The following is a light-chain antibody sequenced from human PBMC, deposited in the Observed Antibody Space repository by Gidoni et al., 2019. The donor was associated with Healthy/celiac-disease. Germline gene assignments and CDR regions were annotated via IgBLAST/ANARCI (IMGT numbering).Light chain of an antibody. CDR3: SSYTSSSTLVV. J-gene: IGLJ2*01. CDR1: SSDVVGYNY. CDR2: DVS. V-gene: IGLV2-14*01. Sequence: QSALTQPASVSGSPGQSITISCTGTSSDVVGYNYVSWYQQHPGKAPKLMIYDVSNRLSGVSNRFSGSKSGNTASLTISGLQAEDEADYYCSSYTSSSTLVVFGGGTKLTVL.